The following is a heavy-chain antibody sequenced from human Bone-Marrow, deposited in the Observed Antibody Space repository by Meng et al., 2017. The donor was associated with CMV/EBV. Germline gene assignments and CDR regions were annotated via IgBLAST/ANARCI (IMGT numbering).Heavy chain of an antibody. CDR3: ARDYHYDSRSHVYHLDY. CDR2: TSVLNGNT. V-gene: IGHV1-18*01. D-gene: IGHD3-16*01. J-gene: IGHJ4*02. Sequence: ASVKVSCKASGYTFTKYGIIWVRQAPGQGLEWMAWTSVLNGNTNYAQKFQGRVTLTTDRSTSTADLELRSLRPDDTAVYYCARDYHYDSRSHVYHLDYWGQGTLVTVSS. CDR1: GYTFTKYG.